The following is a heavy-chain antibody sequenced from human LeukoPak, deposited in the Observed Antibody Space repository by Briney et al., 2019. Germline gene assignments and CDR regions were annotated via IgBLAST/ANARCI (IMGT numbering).Heavy chain of an antibody. CDR1: GYTFNAYY. J-gene: IGHJ3*02. Sequence: ASVKVSCKASGYTFNAYYMHWVRQAPGQGLEWMGWIHPNSGDTNYAQKFQGRVTMTRDTSINTAYMELGRLTSDDTAVYYCATSKAAGDRAFDIWGQGTMVTVSS. CDR3: ATSKAAGDRAFDI. D-gene: IGHD7-27*01. CDR2: IHPNSGDT. V-gene: IGHV1-2*02.